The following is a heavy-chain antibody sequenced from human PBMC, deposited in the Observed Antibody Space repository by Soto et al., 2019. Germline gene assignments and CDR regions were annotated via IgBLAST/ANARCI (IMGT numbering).Heavy chain of an antibody. D-gene: IGHD2-2*01. CDR2: INHSGST. CDR3: ARGNRYCSSTSCSLFYFDY. V-gene: IGHV4-34*01. CDR1: GGSFSGYY. J-gene: IGHJ4*02. Sequence: SETLSLTCAVYGGSFSGYYWSWIRQPPGKGLEWIGEINHSGSTNYNPSLKSRVTISVDTSKNQFSLKLSSVTAADTAVYYCARGNRYCSSTSCSLFYFDYWGQGTLVTVSS.